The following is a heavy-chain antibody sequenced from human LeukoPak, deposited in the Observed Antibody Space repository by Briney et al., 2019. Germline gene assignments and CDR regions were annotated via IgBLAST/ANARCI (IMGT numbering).Heavy chain of an antibody. CDR3: ARASARGYSLSPFDY. V-gene: IGHV4-59*01. D-gene: IGHD5-18*01. J-gene: IGHJ4*02. CDR1: GGSISSYY. Sequence: SETLFLTCTVSGGSISSYYWSWIRQPPGKGLEWIGYIYYSGSTNYNPSLKSRVTISVDTSKNQFSLKLSSVTAADTAVYYRARASARGYSLSPFDYWGQGTLVTVSS. CDR2: IYYSGST.